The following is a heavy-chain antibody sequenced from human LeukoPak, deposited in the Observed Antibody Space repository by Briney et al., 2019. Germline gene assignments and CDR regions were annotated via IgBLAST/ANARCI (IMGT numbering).Heavy chain of an antibody. D-gene: IGHD2-21*02. J-gene: IGHJ4*02. V-gene: IGHV3-74*01. CDR2: INSDGSST. CDR3: ASLMLLTASDY. CDR1: GFTFSSYW. Sequence: GGSLRLSCAASGFTFSSYWMHWVRQARGKGLVWVSRINSDGSSTSYADSVKGRFTITRDNAKNTLYLQMNSLRAEDTAVYYCASLMLLTASDYWGQGTLVTVSS.